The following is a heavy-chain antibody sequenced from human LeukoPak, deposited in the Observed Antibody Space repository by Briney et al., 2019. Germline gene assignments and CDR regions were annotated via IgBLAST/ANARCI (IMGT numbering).Heavy chain of an antibody. CDR1: GFTFSSYG. J-gene: IGHJ4*02. D-gene: IGHD6-13*01. CDR2: IWYDGSNK. CDR3: ARKAAGHFDY. Sequence: PGGFLRLSCAASGFTFSSYGMHWVRRAPGKGLEWVAVIWYDGSNKYYADSVKGRFTISRDNSKNTLYLQMNSLRAEDTAVYYCARKAAGHFDYWGQGTLVTVSS. V-gene: IGHV3-33*01.